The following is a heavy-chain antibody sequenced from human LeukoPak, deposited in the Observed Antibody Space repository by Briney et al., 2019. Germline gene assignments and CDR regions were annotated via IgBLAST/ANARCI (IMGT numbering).Heavy chain of an antibody. CDR1: GFTVSSNY. D-gene: IGHD1-26*01. Sequence: GGSQRLSCAASGFTVSSNYMSWVRQAPGKGLEWVSVIYSGGSTYYADSVKGRFTISRDNSKNTLYLQMNSLRAEDTAVYYCAREGDSGSYRGGFDYWGQGTLVTVSS. J-gene: IGHJ4*02. CDR2: IYSGGST. V-gene: IGHV3-66*02. CDR3: AREGDSGSYRGGFDY.